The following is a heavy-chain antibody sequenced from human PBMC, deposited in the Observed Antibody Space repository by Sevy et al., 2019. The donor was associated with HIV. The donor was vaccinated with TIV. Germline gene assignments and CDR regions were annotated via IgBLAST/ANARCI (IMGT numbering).Heavy chain of an antibody. V-gene: IGHV4-59*08. CDR3: ARRNDFDI. CDR2: VYYTGGT. J-gene: IGHJ3*02. CDR1: GGSINSDH. Sequence: SETLSLTFTVSGGSINSDHRNWIRQPPGKGLEWIGYVYYTGGTNYNPSLKNRVTISVDRTKNQFSLKLTSVTAADTAVYYCARRNDFDIWGQGTMVTVSS.